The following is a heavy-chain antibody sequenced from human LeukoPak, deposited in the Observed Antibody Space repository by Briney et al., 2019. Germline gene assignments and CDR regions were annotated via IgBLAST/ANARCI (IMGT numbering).Heavy chain of an antibody. CDR1: GFTFSSYG. CDR2: IWYDGSNK. D-gene: IGHD1-26*01. J-gene: IGHJ4*02. Sequence: GGSLRLSCAASGFTFSSYGMHWVRQAPGKGLEWVAVIWYDGSNKYYADSVKGRFTISRDNSKNSLYLQMNSLRDEDTAVYYCASSGSYRFDYWGQGTLVTVSS. CDR3: ASSGSYRFDY. V-gene: IGHV3-33*01.